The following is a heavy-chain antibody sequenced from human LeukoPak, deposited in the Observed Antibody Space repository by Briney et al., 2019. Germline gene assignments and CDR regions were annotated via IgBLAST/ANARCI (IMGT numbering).Heavy chain of an antibody. CDR1: GGSFSGYY. J-gene: IGHJ4*02. Sequence: SETLSLTCAVYGGSFSGYYWSWIRQPPGKGLEWIGEINHSGSTNYNPSLKSRVTISVDTSKNQFSLKLSSVTAADTAVYYCARRRVVTASFDYWDRGTGAMVSS. CDR2: INHSGST. D-gene: IGHD2-21*02. V-gene: IGHV4-34*01. CDR3: ARRRVVTASFDY.